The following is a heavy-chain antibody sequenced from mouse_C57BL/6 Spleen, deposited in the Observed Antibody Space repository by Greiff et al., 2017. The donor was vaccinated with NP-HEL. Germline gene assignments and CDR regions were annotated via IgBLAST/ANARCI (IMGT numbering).Heavy chain of an antibody. D-gene: IGHD3-2*02. CDR1: GFSLTSYG. V-gene: IGHV2-6*03. Sequence: QVQLKESGPGLVAPSQSLSITCTVSGFSLTSYGVHWVRQPPGKGLEWLVVIWSDGSKTYNSALKSRLSISKDNSKSQVFLKMNSLQTDDTAMYYCAKDSSGYDYAMDYWGQGTSVTVSS. CDR3: AKDSSGYDYAMDY. J-gene: IGHJ4*01. CDR2: IWSDGSK.